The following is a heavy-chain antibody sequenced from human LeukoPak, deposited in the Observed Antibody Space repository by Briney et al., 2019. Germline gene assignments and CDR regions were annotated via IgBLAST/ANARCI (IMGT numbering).Heavy chain of an antibody. D-gene: IGHD3/OR15-3a*01. V-gene: IGHV1-2*02. CDR3: ARGHGTYYGMDV. CDR1: GYTFTGYY. J-gene: IGHJ6*02. Sequence: ASVKVSCKASGYTFTGYYMHWVRQAPGQGLEWMGWINPNSGGTNYAQKFQGRVTMTRDTSISTAYMKLSRLRSDDTAVYYCARGHGTYYGMDVWGQGTTVTVSS. CDR2: INPNSGGT.